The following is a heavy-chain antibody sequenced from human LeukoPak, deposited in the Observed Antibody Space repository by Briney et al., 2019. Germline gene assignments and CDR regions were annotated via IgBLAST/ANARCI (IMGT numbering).Heavy chain of an antibody. CDR2: IYYSGST. CDR3: ARLRYYYDSSGYYYFDY. V-gene: IGHV4-59*08. D-gene: IGHD3-22*01. Sequence: PSETLSLTCTVSGGSIRSYYWSWIRQPPGKGLEWIGYIYYSGSTKYNPSLKSRVTISVDTSKNQFSLKLSSVTAADTAVYYCARLRYYYDSSGYYYFDYWGQGTLVTVSS. J-gene: IGHJ4*02. CDR1: GGSIRSYY.